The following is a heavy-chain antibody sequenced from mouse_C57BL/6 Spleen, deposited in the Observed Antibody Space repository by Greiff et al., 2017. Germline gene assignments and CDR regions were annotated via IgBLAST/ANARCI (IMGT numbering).Heavy chain of an antibody. V-gene: IGHV1-7*01. CDR3: AKGDYGFDY. D-gene: IGHD1-1*02. CDR2: INPSSGYT. CDR1: GYTFTSYW. Sequence: QVQLQQPGAELAKPGASVKLSCKASGYTFTSYWMHWVKQRPGQGLEWIGNINPSSGYTKYNQKFKDKATLTADKSSSTAYMQLSSLTYEDSAVYYCAKGDYGFDYWGQGTTLTVSS. J-gene: IGHJ2*01.